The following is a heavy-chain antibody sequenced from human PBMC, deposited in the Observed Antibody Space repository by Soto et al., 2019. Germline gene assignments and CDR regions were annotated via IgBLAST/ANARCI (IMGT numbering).Heavy chain of an antibody. D-gene: IGHD2-2*01. V-gene: IGHV1-69*02. Sequence: SVKVSCKASGGTFSSYTISWVRQAPGQGLEWMGRIIPILGIANYAQKFQGRVTITADKSTSTAYMELSSLRSEDTAVYYCARSYCSSTSCYHELLPVTKEFDPWGQGTLVTVSS. J-gene: IGHJ5*02. CDR3: ARSYCSSTSCYHELLPVTKEFDP. CDR2: IIPILGIA. CDR1: GGTFSSYT.